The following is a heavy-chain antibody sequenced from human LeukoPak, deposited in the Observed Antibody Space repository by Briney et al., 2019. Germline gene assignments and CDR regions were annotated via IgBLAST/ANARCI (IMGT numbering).Heavy chain of an antibody. Sequence: PGGSLRLSCAASGFTFSSYGMHWVRQAPGKGLEGVAVIWYDGSNKYYADSVKGRFTISRDNSKNTLYLQMNSLRAEDTAVYYCARAVRGGYDDLYYYYYGMDVWGQGTTVTVSS. CDR2: IWYDGSNK. CDR1: GFTFSSYG. CDR3: ARAVRGGYDDLYYYYYGMDV. D-gene: IGHD5-12*01. J-gene: IGHJ6*02. V-gene: IGHV3-33*01.